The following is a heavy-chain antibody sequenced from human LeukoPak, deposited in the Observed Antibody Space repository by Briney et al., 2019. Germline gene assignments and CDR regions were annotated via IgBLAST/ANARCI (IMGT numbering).Heavy chain of an antibody. CDR3: ARDAYYDSSGYYWGDAFDI. J-gene: IGHJ3*02. V-gene: IGHV1-46*01. Sequence: ASVKASCKASGYTFTSYYMHWVRQAPGQGLEWMGIINPSGGSTSYAQKFQGRVTMTRDMSTSTVYMELSSLRSEDTAVYYCARDAYYDSSGYYWGDAFDIWGQGTMVTVSS. CDR2: INPSGGST. D-gene: IGHD3-22*01. CDR1: GYTFTSYY.